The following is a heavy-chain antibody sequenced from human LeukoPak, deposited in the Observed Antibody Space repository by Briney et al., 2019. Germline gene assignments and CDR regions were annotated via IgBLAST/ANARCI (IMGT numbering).Heavy chain of an antibody. D-gene: IGHD6-19*01. CDR3: AKEEGSSGRYYFDY. J-gene: IGHJ4*02. CDR2: VSGSGDTI. Sequence: GGSLRLSCAASGFTFSSYAINWVRQAPGKGLEWVSGVSGSGDTIYYADSVKGRFTISRDNSKNTLYLQMSSLRVDDTALYYCAKEEGSSGRYYFDYWGQGTLVTVSS. CDR1: GFTFSSYA. V-gene: IGHV3-23*01.